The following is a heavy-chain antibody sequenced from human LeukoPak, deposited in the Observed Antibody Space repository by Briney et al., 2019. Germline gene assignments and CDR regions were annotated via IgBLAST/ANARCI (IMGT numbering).Heavy chain of an antibody. V-gene: IGHV4-34*01. D-gene: IGHD5-12*01. CDR2: INHSGST. Sequence: PSETLSLTCAVYGGSFSGYYWSWIRQPPGKGLEWIGEINHSGSTNYNPSLKSRVIISVDTSKNQFSLKLSSVTAADTAVYYCARVRGGGYADYFDYWGQGTLVTVSS. J-gene: IGHJ4*02. CDR3: ARVRGGGYADYFDY. CDR1: GGSFSGYY.